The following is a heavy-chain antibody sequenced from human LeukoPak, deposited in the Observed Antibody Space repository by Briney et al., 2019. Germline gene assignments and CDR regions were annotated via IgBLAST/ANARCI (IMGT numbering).Heavy chain of an antibody. CDR1: GFTFSSYA. V-gene: IGHV3-23*01. Sequence: GSLRLSCAASGFTFSSYAMSWVRQAPGKGLEWVSAISGSGGDTYYADSVKGRFTISRDNSKNTLYLQMNSLRTEDTAVYYCANHQERLSWYFDLWGRGTLVTVSS. CDR3: ANHQERLSWYFDL. CDR2: ISGSGGDT. J-gene: IGHJ2*01. D-gene: IGHD1-1*01.